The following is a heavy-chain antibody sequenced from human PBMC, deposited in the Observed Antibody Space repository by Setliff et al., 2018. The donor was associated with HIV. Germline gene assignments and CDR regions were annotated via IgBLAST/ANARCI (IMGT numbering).Heavy chain of an antibody. Sequence: SETLSLTCAVYGGSISGYYWSWIRQSPGKGLEWIGEINDYGNTNYKPSLQSRVTISVDTSKNQSSLKLTSVTAADTAVYYCARTLRAAAMGYFDYWGQGTLVTVSS. V-gene: IGHV4-34*01. CDR2: INDYGNT. D-gene: IGHD5-18*01. CDR1: GGSISGYY. CDR3: ARTLRAAAMGYFDY. J-gene: IGHJ4*02.